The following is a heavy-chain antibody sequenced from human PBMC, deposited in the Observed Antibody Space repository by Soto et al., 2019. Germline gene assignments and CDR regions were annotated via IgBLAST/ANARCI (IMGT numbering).Heavy chain of an antibody. V-gene: IGHV3-23*01. Sequence: EVQLLESGGGLVQPGGSLRLSCAASGFTFSSYAMSWVRQAPGKGLEWVSAISGSGGSTYYADSVKGRFTISRDNSKNTLYLRMNGFRAEDTAVYYCGRVHEVVGSGYSRFDYWGQGTLVTVSS. CDR2: ISGSGGST. CDR1: GFTFSSYA. D-gene: IGHD3-3*01. J-gene: IGHJ4*02. CDR3: GRVHEVVGSGYSRFDY.